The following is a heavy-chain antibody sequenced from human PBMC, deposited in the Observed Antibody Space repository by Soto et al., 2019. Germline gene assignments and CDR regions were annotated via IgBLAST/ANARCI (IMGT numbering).Heavy chain of an antibody. D-gene: IGHD3-9*01. V-gene: IGHV4-34*01. Sequence: AAETLSVTCAVYGGSFSGYYWSWIRQPPGKGLEWIGEINHSGSTNYNPSLKSRVTISVDTSKNQFSLKLSSVTAADTAVYYCARVWSGYLDYWGQGTLVTVSS. CDR3: ARVWSGYLDY. J-gene: IGHJ4*02. CDR2: INHSGST. CDR1: GGSFSGYY.